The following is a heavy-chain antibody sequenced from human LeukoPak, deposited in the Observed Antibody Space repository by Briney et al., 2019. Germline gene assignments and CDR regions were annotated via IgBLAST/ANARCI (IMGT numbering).Heavy chain of an antibody. J-gene: IGHJ4*02. V-gene: IGHV3-23*01. CDR2: ISGSGGST. CDR3: AKAVGYCSSTSCYDGVY. D-gene: IGHD2-2*01. CDR1: GFTFSIYA. Sequence: GGSLRLSCAASGFTFSIYAMSWVRQAPRKGLEWVSAISGSGGSTYYADSVKGRFTISRDNSKNTLYLQMNSLRAEDTAVYYCAKAVGYCSSTSCYDGVYWGQGTLVTVSS.